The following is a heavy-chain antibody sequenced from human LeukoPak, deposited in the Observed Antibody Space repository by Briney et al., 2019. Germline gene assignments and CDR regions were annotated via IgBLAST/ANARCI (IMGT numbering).Heavy chain of an antibody. CDR1: GGSFSSYY. V-gene: IGHV4-59*08. J-gene: IGHJ4*02. CDR2: IYYSGST. Sequence: SETLSLTCAVYGGSFSSYYWSWIRQPPGKGLEWIGYIYYSGSTNYNPSLKSRVTISVDTSKNQFSVKLSSVTAADTAMYYCARLLHTGATTDYWGQGTLVTVSS. D-gene: IGHD1-26*01. CDR3: ARLLHTGATTDY.